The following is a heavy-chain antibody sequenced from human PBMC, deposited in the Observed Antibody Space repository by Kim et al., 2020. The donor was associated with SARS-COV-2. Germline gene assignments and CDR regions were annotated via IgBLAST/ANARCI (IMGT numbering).Heavy chain of an antibody. V-gene: IGHV1-24*01. Sequence: ASVKVSCKVSGYTLTELSMHWVRQAPGKGLEWMGGFDPEDGETIYAQKFQGRVTMTEDTSTDTAYMELSSLRSEDTAVYYCATDQVDTRPLYYYGMDVWGQGTTVTVSS. CDR2: FDPEDGET. CDR3: ATDQVDTRPLYYYGMDV. CDR1: GYTLTELS. J-gene: IGHJ6*02.